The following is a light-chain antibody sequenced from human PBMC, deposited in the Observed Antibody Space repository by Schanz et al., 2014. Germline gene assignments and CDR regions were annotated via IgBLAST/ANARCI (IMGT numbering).Light chain of an antibody. V-gene: IGKV3-20*01. CDR3: QQYGGSYT. Sequence: EIVLTQSPATLSLSPGERATLSCRASQSVNSYLAWYQQKPGQAPRLLIYEASIRATGIPDRFSGSGSGTDFTLTISRLEPEDFAMYYCQQYGGSYTFGQGTKLEIK. CDR1: QSVNSY. CDR2: EAS. J-gene: IGKJ2*01.